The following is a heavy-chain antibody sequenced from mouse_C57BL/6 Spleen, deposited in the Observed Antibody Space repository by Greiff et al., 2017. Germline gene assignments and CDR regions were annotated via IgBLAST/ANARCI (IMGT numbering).Heavy chain of an antibody. Sequence: VQLQQSGAELAKPGASVKLSCKASGYTFTSYWMHWVKQRPGQGLEWIGYINPSSGYTKYNQKFKDKATLTADKSSSTAYMQLSSLTYEDSAVYYCARSESNYFYAMDYWGQGTSVTVSS. CDR3: ARSESNYFYAMDY. J-gene: IGHJ4*01. CDR1: GYTFTSYW. V-gene: IGHV1-7*01. D-gene: IGHD2-5*01. CDR2: INPSSGYT.